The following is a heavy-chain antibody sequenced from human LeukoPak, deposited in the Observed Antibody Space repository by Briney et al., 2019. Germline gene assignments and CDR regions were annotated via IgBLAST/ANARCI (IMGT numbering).Heavy chain of an antibody. D-gene: IGHD5-18*01. CDR1: GGTFSSYA. CDR3: ARVEQLWSPS. V-gene: IGHV1-69*13. Sequence: SVKVSCKASGGTFSSYAISWVRQAPGQGLEWMGGIIPIFGTANYAQKFQGRVTITAGESTSTAYMELSSLRSEDTAVYYCARVEQLWSPSWGQGTLVTVSS. J-gene: IGHJ4*02. CDR2: IIPIFGTA.